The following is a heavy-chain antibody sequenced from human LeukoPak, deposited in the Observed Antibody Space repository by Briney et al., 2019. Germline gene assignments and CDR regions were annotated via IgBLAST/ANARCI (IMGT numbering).Heavy chain of an antibody. V-gene: IGHV3-53*01. D-gene: IGHD2-2*01. CDR1: GFTFSSNY. CDR3: ARDLLTPQRIDI. CDR2: IYSGGST. Sequence: GGSLRLSCAPSGFTFSSNYMSGVPQAPGKGLEWVSVIYSGGSTYYADSVKGRFTISRDNSKNPLYLQMNSLRAEDTAVYYCARDLLTPQRIDIWGQGTMVTVSS. J-gene: IGHJ3*02.